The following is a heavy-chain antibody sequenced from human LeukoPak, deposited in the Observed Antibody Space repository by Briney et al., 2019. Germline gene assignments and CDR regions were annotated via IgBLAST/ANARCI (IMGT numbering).Heavy chain of an antibody. J-gene: IGHJ4*02. V-gene: IGHV3-48*04. CDR2: ISSSSSTI. CDR1: GFTFSNYS. CDR3: AKNGGSGSYYKPSFDY. D-gene: IGHD3-10*01. Sequence: SGGSLRLSCAASGFTFSNYSMNWVRQAPGKGLEWVSYISSSSSTIYYADSVKGRFTISRDNAKNSLYLQMNSLRAEDTALYYCAKNGGSGSYYKPSFDYWGQGTLVTVSS.